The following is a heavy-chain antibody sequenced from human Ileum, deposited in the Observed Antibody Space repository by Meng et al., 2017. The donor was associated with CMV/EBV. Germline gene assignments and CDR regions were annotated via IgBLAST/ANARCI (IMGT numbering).Heavy chain of an antibody. CDR2: IRGNGGNA. CDR1: GFTFSAFT. Sequence: GESLKISCAASGFTFSAFTMTWVRQAPGKGLQWGARIRGNGGNAAYADSVQNRFTISRDNSQNTLYLQMNSLRVEDTALYYCTKGANFGVTAPDYWGQGTLVTVSS. V-gene: IGHV3-23*01. CDR3: TKGANFGVTAPDY. D-gene: IGHD2-21*02. J-gene: IGHJ4*02.